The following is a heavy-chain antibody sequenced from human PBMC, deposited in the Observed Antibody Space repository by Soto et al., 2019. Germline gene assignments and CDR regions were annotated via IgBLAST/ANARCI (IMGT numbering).Heavy chain of an antibody. D-gene: IGHD6-19*01. Sequence: SETLSLTCTVSGGSISSYYWSWIRQPPGKGLEWIGYIYYSGSTNYNPSLKSRVTISVDTSKNQFSLKLSSVTAADTAVYFCAREEGSGSGWYKYYGMDVWGQGTTVTVSS. CDR1: GGSISSYY. V-gene: IGHV4-59*01. CDR2: IYYSGST. CDR3: AREEGSGSGWYKYYGMDV. J-gene: IGHJ6*02.